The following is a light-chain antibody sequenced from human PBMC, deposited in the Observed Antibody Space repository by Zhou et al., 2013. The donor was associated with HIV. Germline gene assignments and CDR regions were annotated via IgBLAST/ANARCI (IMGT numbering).Light chain of an antibody. J-gene: IGKJ1*01. CDR2: AAS. Sequence: DIQLTQSPSSLSASVGDRVTITCRASQDIGNYLAWYQQKPGEVPKLLIYAASTLKSGLPSVFIGSGSGTEFSLTITNLQPEDVATYYCQKYNSAPRTFGPGTRVGN. CDR3: QKYNSAPRT. CDR1: QDIGNY. V-gene: IGKV1-27*01.